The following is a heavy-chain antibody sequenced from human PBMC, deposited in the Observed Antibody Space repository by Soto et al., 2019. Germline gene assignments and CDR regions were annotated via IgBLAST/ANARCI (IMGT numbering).Heavy chain of an antibody. D-gene: IGHD1-26*01. CDR2: IKQDGSEK. Sequence: PGGSLRLSCAASGPTFSSYWMSWVRQAPGKGLEWVANIKQDGSEKYYVDSVKGRFTISRDNAKNSLYLQMNSLRAEDTAVYYCARGGYYLIDAFDIWGQGTMVTVSS. CDR3: ARGGYYLIDAFDI. J-gene: IGHJ3*02. V-gene: IGHV3-7*03. CDR1: GPTFSSYW.